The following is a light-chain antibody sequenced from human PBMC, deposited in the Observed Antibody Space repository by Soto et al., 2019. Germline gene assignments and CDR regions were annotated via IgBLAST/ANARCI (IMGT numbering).Light chain of an antibody. Sequence: QSALTQPASVSGSPGQSITISCTGTRSDVGAYNYVSWYQQHPGKAPKLMIYEVNSRPSGVSHRFSGSKSGNTASLTISGLQAEDEADYYCSSYGGRSTPWVFGGGTKLTVL. V-gene: IGLV2-14*01. CDR1: RSDVGAYNY. J-gene: IGLJ2*01. CDR2: EVN. CDR3: SSYGGRSTPWV.